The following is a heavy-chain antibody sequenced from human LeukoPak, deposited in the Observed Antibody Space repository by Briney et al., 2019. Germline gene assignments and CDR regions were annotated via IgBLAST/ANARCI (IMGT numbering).Heavy chain of an antibody. Sequence: PGGSLRLSCAASGFTLSSYGMSWVRQAPGKGLECVSSMSGSVGCKYYDEPVEGRFNIPSDNSKNKLYLQMNSLRAEDTAVYYCATAAGVAAALRLDYWGRGTRVTVSA. J-gene: IGHJ4*02. CDR2: MSGSVGCK. CDR1: GFTLSSYG. CDR3: ATAAGVAAALRLDY. D-gene: IGHD6-13*01. V-gene: IGHV3-23*01.